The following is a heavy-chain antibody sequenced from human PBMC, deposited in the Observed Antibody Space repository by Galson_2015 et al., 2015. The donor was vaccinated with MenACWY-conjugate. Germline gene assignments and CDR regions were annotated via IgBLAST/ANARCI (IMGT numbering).Heavy chain of an antibody. Sequence: SNKYYADSVKGRFAISGDDSTNTVYLQMSSLRAEDTAMYYCARSTVGYGERWLHPWGQGIPVTVSS. J-gene: IGHJ5*02. CDR3: ARSTVGYGERWLHP. V-gene: IGHV3-30*07. CDR2: SNK. D-gene: IGHD5-12*01.